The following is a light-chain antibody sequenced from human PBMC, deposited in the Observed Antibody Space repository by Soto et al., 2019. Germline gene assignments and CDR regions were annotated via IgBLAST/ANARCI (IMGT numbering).Light chain of an antibody. J-gene: IGKJ1*01. Sequence: EIVLTQSPGTLSLSQGEKATLSSRAMQRVPSTSLTWYQQKPAQAPRLLIYGASSRATGIPDRFSGSGSGTDYTLDISRLEPEDFAVYYCRQYGSSPWTVGQGTKVEIK. CDR3: RQYGSSPWT. CDR1: QRVPSTS. V-gene: IGKV3-20*01. CDR2: GAS.